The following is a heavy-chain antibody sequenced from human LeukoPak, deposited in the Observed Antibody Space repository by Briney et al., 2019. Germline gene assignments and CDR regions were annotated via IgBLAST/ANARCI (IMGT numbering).Heavy chain of an antibody. J-gene: IGHJ3*02. V-gene: IGHV4-61*02. Sequence: SETLSLTCTVSGDSISSGDYYWSWIRQPAGKGLEWIGRISSSGSTNYNPSLKSRVTISVDTSNNQFSLRLSSVTAADTAVYYCARSLYYYGSDSFDIWGQGTMVTVSS. CDR3: ARSLYYYGSDSFDI. CDR2: ISSSGST. CDR1: GDSISSGDYY. D-gene: IGHD3-10*01.